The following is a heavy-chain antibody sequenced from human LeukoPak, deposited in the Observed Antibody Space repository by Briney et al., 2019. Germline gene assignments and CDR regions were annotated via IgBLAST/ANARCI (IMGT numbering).Heavy chain of an antibody. J-gene: IGHJ5*02. CDR2: IYYSGST. CDR3: ARGEVVVAATPDWFDP. V-gene: IGHV4-39*07. D-gene: IGHD2-15*01. CDR1: GGSFSSYY. Sequence: SETLSLTCAVYGGSFSSYYWGWIRQPPGKGLEWIGSIYYSGSTYYNPSLKSRVTISVDKSKNQFSLKLSSVTAADTAVYYCARGEVVVAATPDWFDPWGQGTLVTVSS.